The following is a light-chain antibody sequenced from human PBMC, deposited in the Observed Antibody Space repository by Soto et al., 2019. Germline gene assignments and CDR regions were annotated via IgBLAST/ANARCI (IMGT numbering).Light chain of an antibody. V-gene: IGKV3-15*01. CDR1: LSVSRN. J-gene: IGKJ2*01. Sequence: EVVLTQSPAVLYVSPGDRATLCCRASLSVSRNLAWYQQKPDQAPRLLIYGASTRATGVPARFSGSGSATEFTLSISSLQSEDVAVYYCQQYGDWPPETFGQGTKL. CDR2: GAS. CDR3: QQYGDWPPET.